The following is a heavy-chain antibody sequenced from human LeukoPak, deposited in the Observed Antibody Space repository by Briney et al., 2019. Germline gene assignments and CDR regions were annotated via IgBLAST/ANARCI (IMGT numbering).Heavy chain of an antibody. CDR3: ARHDGSSTSWYDY. Sequence: SETLSLTCTVSGGSISSYYWSWIRQPPGKGLEWIGYIHNSGGSNYNPSLKSRVTTSVDTSKNQFSLKLSSVTAADTAVHYCARHDGSSTSWYDYWGQGTLVTVSS. J-gene: IGHJ4*02. V-gene: IGHV4-59*08. D-gene: IGHD6-13*01. CDR1: GGSISSYY. CDR2: IHNSGGS.